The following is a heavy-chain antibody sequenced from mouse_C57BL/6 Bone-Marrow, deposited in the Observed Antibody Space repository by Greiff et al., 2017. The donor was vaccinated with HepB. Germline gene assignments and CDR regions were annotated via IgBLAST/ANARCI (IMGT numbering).Heavy chain of an antibody. V-gene: IGHV1-69*01. Sequence: VQLQQPGAELVMPGASVKLSCKASGYTFTSYWMHWVKQRPGQGLEWIGEIDPSDSYTNYNQKFKGKSTLTVDKSSSTAYMQLSSLTSEDSAVYYCAREGAYWGQGTLVTVSA. CDR2: IDPSDSYT. CDR1: GYTFTSYW. J-gene: IGHJ3*01. CDR3: AREGAY.